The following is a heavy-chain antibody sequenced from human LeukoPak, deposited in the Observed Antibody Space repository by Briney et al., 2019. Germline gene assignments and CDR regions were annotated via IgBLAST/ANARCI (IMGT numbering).Heavy chain of an antibody. CDR3: ARLPYGDYVSS. J-gene: IGHJ5*02. V-gene: IGHV4-39*01. CDR2: IYYSGST. Sequence: SETLSLTCTVSGGSISSSSYYLGWIRQPPGKGLEWIVSIYYSGSTYYNPSLKSRVTISVDTSKNQFSLKLSSVTAADTAVYYCARLPYGDYVSSWGQGTLVTVSS. D-gene: IGHD4-17*01. CDR1: GGSISSSSYY.